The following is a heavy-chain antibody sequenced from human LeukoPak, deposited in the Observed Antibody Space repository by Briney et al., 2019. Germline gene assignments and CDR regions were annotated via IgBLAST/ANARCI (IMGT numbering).Heavy chain of an antibody. CDR2: ISGSGGST. V-gene: IGHV3-23*01. CDR1: GFTFSNYA. D-gene: IGHD3-9*01. J-gene: IGHJ6*04. CDR3: AKGENYDILTGYDGYYYYGMDV. Sequence: GGPLRLSCAASGFTFSNYAMSWVRQAPEKGLEWVSTISGSGGSTYYADSVKGRFTISRDNSKNTLYLQMNSLRAEDTAVYYCAKGENYDILTGYDGYYYYGMDVWGKGTTVTVSS.